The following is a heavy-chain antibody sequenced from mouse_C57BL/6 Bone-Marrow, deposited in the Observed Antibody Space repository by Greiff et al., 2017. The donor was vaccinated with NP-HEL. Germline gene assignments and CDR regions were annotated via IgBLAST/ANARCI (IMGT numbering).Heavy chain of an antibody. CDR3: ARSPLWLRRNYYAMDY. Sequence: VQLKESGPGLAKPSQTLSLTCSVTGYSITSDYWNWIRKFPGNKLEYMGYISYSGSTYYNPSLKSRISITRDTSKNQYCLQLNSVTTEDTATYYCARSPLWLRRNYYAMDYWGQGTSVTVSS. CDR2: ISYSGST. CDR1: GYSITSDY. J-gene: IGHJ4*01. V-gene: IGHV3-8*01. D-gene: IGHD2-2*01.